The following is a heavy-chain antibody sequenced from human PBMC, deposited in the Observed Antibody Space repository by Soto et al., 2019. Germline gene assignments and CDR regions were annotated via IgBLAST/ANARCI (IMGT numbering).Heavy chain of an antibody. CDR1: GFTFSSYS. V-gene: IGHV3-21*01. D-gene: IGHD5-18*01. J-gene: IGHJ6*02. Sequence: PGGSLRLSCAASGFTFSSYSMNWVRQAPGKGLEWVSSISSSSSYIYYADSVKGRFTISRDNAKNSLYLQMNSLRAEDTAVYYCARRAAMASTYGLDVWGQGTTVTVSS. CDR3: ARRAAMASTYGLDV. CDR2: ISSSSSYI.